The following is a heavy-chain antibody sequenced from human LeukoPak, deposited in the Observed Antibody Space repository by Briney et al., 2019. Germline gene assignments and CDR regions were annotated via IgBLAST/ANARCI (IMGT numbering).Heavy chain of an antibody. CDR3: AKGPSGYYYYYMDV. J-gene: IGHJ6*03. CDR1: GFTFSSYW. V-gene: IGHV3-23*01. CDR2: ISGSGGST. Sequence: SGGSLRLSCAASGFTFSSYWMSWVRQAPGKGLEWVSAISGSGGSTYYADSVKGRFTISRDNSKNTLYLQMNSLRAEDTAVYYCAKGPSGYYYYYMDVWGKGTTVTVSS.